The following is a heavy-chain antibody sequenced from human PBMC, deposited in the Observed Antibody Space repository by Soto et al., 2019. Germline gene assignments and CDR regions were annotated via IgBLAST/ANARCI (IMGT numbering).Heavy chain of an antibody. J-gene: IGHJ4*02. CDR3: ARDLAAAGTLDY. CDR2: ILPICGTA. CDR1: GGTFSSYA. V-gene: IGHV1-69*01. Sequence: QVQLVQSGAEVKKPGSSVKVSCKASGGTFSSYAISWVRQAPGQGLEWMGGILPICGTANYAQQFQGRVTITADEFTSTAYMELSSLRSEDTAVYYCARDLAAAGTLDYLGQGTLVTVSS. D-gene: IGHD6-13*01.